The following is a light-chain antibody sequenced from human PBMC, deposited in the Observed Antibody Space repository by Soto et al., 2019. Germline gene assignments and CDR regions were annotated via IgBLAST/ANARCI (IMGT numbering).Light chain of an antibody. J-gene: IGKJ1*01. CDR2: KAS. Sequence: DIQMSQSPSTLFASVGDRVTITCRASQRTSTWLAWYQHKPGKAPNLLIYKASSLESGVPSRFSGSGSGTEFTLTISSLQPDDVATYYCQQYGRYRTFGQGTKVEIK. CDR1: QRTSTW. V-gene: IGKV1-5*03. CDR3: QQYGRYRT.